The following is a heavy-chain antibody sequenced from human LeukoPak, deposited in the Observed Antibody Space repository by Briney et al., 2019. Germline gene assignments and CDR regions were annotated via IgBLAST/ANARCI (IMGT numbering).Heavy chain of an antibody. Sequence: GASVTVSCKASGCTFPSYGISWVRQAPGPGLEWMGWISAYNGNTNYTQKLQGRLTMTTDTLTSTAYMELRSLRSDDTAVYYCARDLGSGSSFDYWGQGTLVTVSS. J-gene: IGHJ4*02. CDR2: ISAYNGNT. CDR3: ARDLGSGSSFDY. D-gene: IGHD3-10*01. CDR1: GCTFPSYG. V-gene: IGHV1-18*01.